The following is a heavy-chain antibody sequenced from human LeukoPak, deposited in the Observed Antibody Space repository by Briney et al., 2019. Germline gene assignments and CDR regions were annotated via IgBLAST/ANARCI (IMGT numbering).Heavy chain of an antibody. CDR1: GYTFTGYY. CDR3: ARGKGYSSSWYSFDY. CDR2: INPNSGGT. D-gene: IGHD6-13*01. J-gene: IGHJ4*02. Sequence: ASVKVSCKASGYTFTGYYMHWVRQAPGQGLEWMGRINPNSGGTNYAQKFQGRVTMTRDTSISTAYMELSRLRSDDTAVYYCARGKGYSSSWYSFDYWGQGTLVTVSS. V-gene: IGHV1-2*06.